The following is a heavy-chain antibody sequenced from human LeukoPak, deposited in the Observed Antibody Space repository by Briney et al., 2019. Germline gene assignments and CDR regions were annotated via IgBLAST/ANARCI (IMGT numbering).Heavy chain of an antibody. J-gene: IGHJ4*02. CDR2: INHSGST. CDR3: ARRGFSRGYFDY. Sequence: GSLRLSCAASGFTFSSYSMNWVRQPPGKGLEWIGEINHSGSTNYNPSLKSRVTISVDTSKNQFSLKLSSVTAADTAVYYCARRGFSRGYFDYWGQGTLVTVSS. CDR1: GFTFSSYS. V-gene: IGHV4-34*01. D-gene: IGHD3-3*01.